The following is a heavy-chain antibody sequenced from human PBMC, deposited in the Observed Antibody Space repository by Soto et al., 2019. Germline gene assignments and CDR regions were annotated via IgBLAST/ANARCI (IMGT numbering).Heavy chain of an antibody. D-gene: IGHD4-17*01. CDR1: GFTFSRYA. V-gene: IGHV3-23*01. CDR2: ISGSGGST. Sequence: GGSLRLSCAASGFTFSRYAMSWVRQAPGKGLEWVSAISGSGGSTYYEESVKGRFTISRDNSKNTLYLQMNSLRAEDTAVYYCAKEGQYGDLDYWGQGTLVTVSS. J-gene: IGHJ4*02. CDR3: AKEGQYGDLDY.